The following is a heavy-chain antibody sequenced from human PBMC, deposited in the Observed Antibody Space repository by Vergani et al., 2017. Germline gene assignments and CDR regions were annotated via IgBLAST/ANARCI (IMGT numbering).Heavy chain of an antibody. CDR2: ISYDGSNK. V-gene: IGHV3-30*18. CDR1: GFTFSSYG. J-gene: IGHJ4*02. CDR3: AKESSSSYITESGNYFDY. D-gene: IGHD6-13*01. Sequence: QVQLVESGGGVVQPGRSLRLSCAASGFTFSSYGMHWVRQAPGKGLEWVAVISYDGSNKYYADSVKGRFTISRDNSKNTLYLQMNSLRAEDTAVYYCAKESSSSYITESGNYFDYWGQGTLVTVSS.